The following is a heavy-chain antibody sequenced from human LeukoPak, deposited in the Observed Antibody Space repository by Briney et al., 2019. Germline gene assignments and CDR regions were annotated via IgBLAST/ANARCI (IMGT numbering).Heavy chain of an antibody. CDR1: GFTFSDYY. J-gene: IGHJ4*02. V-gene: IGHV3-11*01. CDR3: ARDFVGLFVDY. Sequence: GGSLRLSCAASGFTFSDYYLGWIRQAPGKGLEWISDISRRGFNTYYADSVRGRFTISRDNANKSLYLQMNSLRPEDTAVYYCARDFVGLFVDYWGLGTLVTLSS. D-gene: IGHD3-3*01. CDR2: ISRRGFNT.